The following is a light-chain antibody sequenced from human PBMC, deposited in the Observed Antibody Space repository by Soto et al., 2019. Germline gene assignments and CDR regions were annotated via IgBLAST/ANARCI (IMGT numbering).Light chain of an antibody. CDR1: QSVSSSY. Sequence: EIVLTQSPGTLSLSPGERATLSCGAIQSVSSSYLAWYQQKPGQAPRLLIYGASSRATGIPDRFSGSGSGTDFTLTISRLEPEDFAVYYCQQYGSSPPNTFGQGTRLEIK. CDR2: GAS. CDR3: QQYGSSPPNT. V-gene: IGKV3-20*01. J-gene: IGKJ5*01.